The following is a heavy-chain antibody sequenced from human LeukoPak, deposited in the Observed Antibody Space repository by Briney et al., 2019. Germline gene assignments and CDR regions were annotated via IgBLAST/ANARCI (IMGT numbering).Heavy chain of an antibody. CDR3: ARDRQVGGSGSRAWFDP. D-gene: IGHD3-10*01. CDR2: IWYDGSNK. J-gene: IGHJ5*02. CDR1: GFTFSSYG. V-gene: IGHV3-33*01. Sequence: GGSLRLSCAASGFTFSSYGMHWVRQAPGKGLEWVAVIWYDGSNKYYADSVKCRFTISRDNSKNTLYLQRNSMRAEDTAVYYCARDRQVGGSGSRAWFDPWGQGTLVTVSS.